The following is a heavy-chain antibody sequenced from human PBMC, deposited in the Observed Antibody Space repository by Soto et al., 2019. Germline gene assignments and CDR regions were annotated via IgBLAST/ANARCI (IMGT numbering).Heavy chain of an antibody. CDR2: INHSGST. Sequence: SETLSLTCAVYGGSFSGYYWSWIRQPPGKGLEWIGEINHSGSTNYNPSLKSRVTISVDTSKNQFSLKLSSVTAADTAVYYCVRVTSSSWHRGYYGMDVWGQGTTVTVSS. CDR3: VRVTSSSWHRGYYGMDV. J-gene: IGHJ6*02. V-gene: IGHV4-34*01. CDR1: GGSFSGYY. D-gene: IGHD6-13*01.